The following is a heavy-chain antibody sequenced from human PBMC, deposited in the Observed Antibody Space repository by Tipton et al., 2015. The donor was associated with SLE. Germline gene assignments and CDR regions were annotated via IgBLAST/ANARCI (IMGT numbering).Heavy chain of an antibody. Sequence: SLRLSCAASGFTLSSNWMHWVRQAPGKGLVWVSRISADEGYTVYADSVKGRFTISRDNTKKTLYLQMNSLRAEDTAVYYCARAVADWGWLVVYWGQGTLVTVSS. CDR2: ISADEGYT. CDR3: ARAVADWGWLVVY. V-gene: IGHV3-74*01. J-gene: IGHJ4*02. D-gene: IGHD6-19*01. CDR1: GFTLSSNW.